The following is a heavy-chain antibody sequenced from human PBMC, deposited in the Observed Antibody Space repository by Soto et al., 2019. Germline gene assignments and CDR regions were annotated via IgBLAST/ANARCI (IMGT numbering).Heavy chain of an antibody. CDR3: ARGDIAAAGTFDY. V-gene: IGHV4-34*01. Sequence: QVQLQQWGAGLLKPSETLSLTCAVYGGSFSGYYWSWIRQPPGKGLEWIGEINHSGSTNYNPSLKSRVTTSVDTSKNQVSLKLSSVTAADTAVYYCARGDIAAAGTFDYWGQGTLVTVSS. J-gene: IGHJ4*02. CDR2: INHSGST. CDR1: GGSFSGYY. D-gene: IGHD6-13*01.